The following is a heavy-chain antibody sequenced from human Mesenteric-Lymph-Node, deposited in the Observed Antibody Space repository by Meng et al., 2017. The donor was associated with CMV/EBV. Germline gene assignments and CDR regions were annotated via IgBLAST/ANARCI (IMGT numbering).Heavy chain of an antibody. CDR1: NGSLTSDDYY. Sequence: SETLSLTCTVSNGSLTSDDYYWGWIRQSPGRGLEWIATVYYIGNTYYNPSLRSRVTISVDTSKNQFSLNLRSVTAADTAVYYCARHVLMVHYWGRGTLVTVSS. CDR3: ARHVLMVHY. V-gene: IGHV4-39*01. D-gene: IGHD3-10*01. CDR2: VYYIGNT. J-gene: IGHJ4*02.